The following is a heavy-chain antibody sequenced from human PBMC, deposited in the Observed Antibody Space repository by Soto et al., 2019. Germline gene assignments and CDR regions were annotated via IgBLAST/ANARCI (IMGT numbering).Heavy chain of an antibody. Sequence: QVQLVQSGAEVKKPGASVKVSCKASGYTFTSYYMHWVRQAPGQGREWMGIINPSGGSTSYAQKFQGRVTMTRDTSTSTVYMELSSLRSEDTAVYYCARDGYYDSSGYANWFDPWGQGTLVTVSS. V-gene: IGHV1-46*01. CDR2: INPSGGST. CDR3: ARDGYYDSSGYANWFDP. J-gene: IGHJ5*02. D-gene: IGHD3-22*01. CDR1: GYTFTSYY.